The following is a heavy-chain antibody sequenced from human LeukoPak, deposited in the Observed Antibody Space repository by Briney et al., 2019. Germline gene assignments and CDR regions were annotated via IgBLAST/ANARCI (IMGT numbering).Heavy chain of an antibody. J-gene: IGHJ3*02. Sequence: GGSLRLSCTASGFTFSTYEMNWVRQAPGKGLEWISYIGGSGSSIFYADSLQGRFTVSRDNAKNSVYLQMNSLRAEDTAVYYCAREGGFGYDDAFDTRGHGTTVTVSS. CDR1: GFTFSTYE. CDR3: AREGGFGYDDAFDT. D-gene: IGHD3-16*02. CDR2: IGGSGSSI. V-gene: IGHV3-48*03.